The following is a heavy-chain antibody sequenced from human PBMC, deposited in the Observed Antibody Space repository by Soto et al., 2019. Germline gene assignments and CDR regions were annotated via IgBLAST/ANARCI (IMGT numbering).Heavy chain of an antibody. Sequence: PGGSLRLSCAASGFTFSSYAVSWVRQAPGKGLEWVSAISGSGGSTYYADSVKGRFTISRDNSKNTLYLQMNSLRAEDTAVYYCAKIRKGFYFVVYFDYWGQGTLVTVSS. CDR2: ISGSGGST. CDR3: AKIRKGFYFVVYFDY. CDR1: GFTFSSYA. J-gene: IGHJ4*02. V-gene: IGHV3-23*01. D-gene: IGHD2-21*01.